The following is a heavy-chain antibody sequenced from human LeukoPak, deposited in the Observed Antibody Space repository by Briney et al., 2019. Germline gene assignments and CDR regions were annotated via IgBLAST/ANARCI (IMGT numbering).Heavy chain of an antibody. D-gene: IGHD6-19*01. V-gene: IGHV1-24*01. CDR3: ATSTLYSSGWYWWFDY. Sequence: ASVTVSCTVSGYTLTELPMHWVRQAPGKGLEWMGGFDPEDGETIYAQKFQGRVTMTEDTSTDTAYMELSSLRSEDTAVYYCATSTLYSSGWYWWFDYWGQGTLVTVSS. J-gene: IGHJ4*02. CDR2: FDPEDGET. CDR1: GYTLTELP.